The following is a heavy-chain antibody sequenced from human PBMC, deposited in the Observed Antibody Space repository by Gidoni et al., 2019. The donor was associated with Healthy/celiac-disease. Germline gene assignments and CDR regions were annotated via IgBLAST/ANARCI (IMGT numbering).Heavy chain of an antibody. Sequence: EVQLLESGGGLVQPGGSLRLSCAASGFTFSSYAMSWVRQAPGKGLEWVSAISGSGGSTYYADSVKGRFTISRDNSKNTLYLQMNSLRAEDTAVYYCAKGITIFGVVTTYYYYYMDVWGKGTTVTVSS. CDR2: ISGSGGST. D-gene: IGHD3-3*01. CDR3: AKGITIFGVVTTYYYYYMDV. V-gene: IGHV3-23*01. CDR1: GFTFSSYA. J-gene: IGHJ6*03.